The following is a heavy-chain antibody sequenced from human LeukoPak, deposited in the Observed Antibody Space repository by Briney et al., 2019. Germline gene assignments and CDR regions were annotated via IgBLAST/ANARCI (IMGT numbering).Heavy chain of an antibody. CDR3: AREHTTVTSLLDY. D-gene: IGHD4-17*01. CDR2: IWYDGNNK. Sequence: PGRSLRLSCAASWFTFRSYSMHGVRQAPGKGLEWGAVIWYDGNNKYYADSVKGRFTISRDSSKDTMYLQMNSLRAEDTAVYYCAREHTTVTSLLDYWGQGTLVTVSS. J-gene: IGHJ4*02. CDR1: WFTFRSYS. V-gene: IGHV3-33*08.